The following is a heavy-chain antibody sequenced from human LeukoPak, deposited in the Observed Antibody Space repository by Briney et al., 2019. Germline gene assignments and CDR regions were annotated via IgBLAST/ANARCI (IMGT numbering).Heavy chain of an antibody. CDR1: GGSISSGSYY. J-gene: IGHJ5*01. CDR2: IFSSGST. CDR3: ASEYYDSSGYQSWFDS. D-gene: IGHD3-22*01. Sequence: SETLSLTCTVSGGSISSGSYYWRWIRQPAGKRLEWIGRIFSSGSTNYNPSLKSRVTISVDTAKNQFSLKLSSVTAADTALYFCASEYYDSSGYQSWFDSWGRGTLVTVSS. V-gene: IGHV4-61*02.